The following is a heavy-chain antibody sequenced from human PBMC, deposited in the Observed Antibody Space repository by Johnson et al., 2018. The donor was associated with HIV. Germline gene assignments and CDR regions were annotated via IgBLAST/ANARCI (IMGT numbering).Heavy chain of an antibody. D-gene: IGHD6-19*01. J-gene: IGHJ3*02. CDR1: GFTFDDFG. CDR2: INWHGGRT. V-gene: IGHV3-20*04. Sequence: VQLVESGGGVVRPGGSLRLSCAASGFTFDDFGMGWVRQAPGKGLEWVSGINWHGGRTGYAASVKGRFTISRDNAKNSLYLQMNSLRGEDTALYYCARAGGAVRVNGFDMWGQGTMVTVSS. CDR3: ARAGGAVRVNGFDM.